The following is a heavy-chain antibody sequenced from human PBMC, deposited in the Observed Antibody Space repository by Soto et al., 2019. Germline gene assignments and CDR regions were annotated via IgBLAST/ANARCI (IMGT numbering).Heavy chain of an antibody. J-gene: IGHJ1*01. CDR1: GYTFTSYY. CDR2: INPSGGST. V-gene: IGHV1-46*01. D-gene: IGHD3-10*01. Sequence: ASVKVSCKASGYTFTSYYMHWVRQAPGQGLEWMGIINPSGGSTSYAQKFQGRVTMTRDTSTSTVYMELSSLRSEDTAVYYCAKDARDGSGGYFGWYFQHWGQGTLVTVSS. CDR3: AKDARDGSGGYFGWYFQH.